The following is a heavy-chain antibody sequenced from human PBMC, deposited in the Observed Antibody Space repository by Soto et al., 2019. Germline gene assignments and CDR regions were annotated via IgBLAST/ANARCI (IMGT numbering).Heavy chain of an antibody. V-gene: IGHV3-72*01. D-gene: IGHD6-19*01. Sequence: TGGSLRLSCTASGLNFRDYHMDWVRQAPGKGLEWVGRIRRKANSYTTEYAASVKGRFTISRDDSKNSLYLQMNSLKSEDTAVYYCAMLGGWSGGSSGMDVWGQGTTVTVSS. CDR3: AMLGGWSGGSSGMDV. CDR2: IRRKANSYTT. J-gene: IGHJ6*02. CDR1: GLNFRDYH.